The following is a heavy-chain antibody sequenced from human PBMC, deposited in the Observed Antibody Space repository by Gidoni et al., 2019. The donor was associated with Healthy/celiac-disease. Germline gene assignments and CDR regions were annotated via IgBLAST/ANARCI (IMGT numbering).Heavy chain of an antibody. D-gene: IGHD6-13*01. J-gene: IGHJ4*02. CDR3: ARELKYSSTPRSPFDY. CDR2: ISSSSSTI. Sequence: EVQLVESGGGLVQPGGSLRLSCADSGFTFSSYSMNWVRQAPGKGLEWVSYISSSSSTIYYADSGKGRFTISRDNAKNSLYLQMNSLRDEDTAGYYCARELKYSSTPRSPFDYWGQGTLVTVSS. CDR1: GFTFSSYS. V-gene: IGHV3-48*02.